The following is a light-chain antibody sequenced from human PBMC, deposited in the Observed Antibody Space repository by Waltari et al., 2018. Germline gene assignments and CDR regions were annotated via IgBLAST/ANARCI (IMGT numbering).Light chain of an antibody. Sequence: DIQMTQSPSSVSPSVGDRVTISCRASQGIGTWLAWYQQKPGKAPNLLIHGASSLQSGVPSRFSGSGSVTEFTLTINGLQPEDFATYYCQQTDSFPLTFGGGTKVEMK. J-gene: IGKJ4*01. CDR2: GAS. CDR3: QQTDSFPLT. V-gene: IGKV1-12*01. CDR1: QGIGTW.